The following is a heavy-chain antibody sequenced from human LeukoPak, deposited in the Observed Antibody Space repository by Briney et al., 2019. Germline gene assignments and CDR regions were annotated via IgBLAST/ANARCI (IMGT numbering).Heavy chain of an antibody. CDR1: GFTFTIFG. V-gene: IGHV3-48*01. Sequence: GGSLRLSCATSGFTFTIFGINWVRQAPGKGPEWVSYIDARSGITYYADSVQGRFTISRDNAKESVFLQMNGLRVDDTAVYYCARGRYSSSSYWGQGTLVTISS. CDR2: IDARSGIT. CDR3: ARGRYSSSSY. J-gene: IGHJ4*02. D-gene: IGHD6-6*01.